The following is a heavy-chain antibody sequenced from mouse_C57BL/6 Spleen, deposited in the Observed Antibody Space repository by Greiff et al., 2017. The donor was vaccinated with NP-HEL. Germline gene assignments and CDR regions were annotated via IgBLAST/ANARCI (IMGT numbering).Heavy chain of an antibody. J-gene: IGHJ1*03. CDR3: ARRDYGSREYFDV. Sequence: EVMLVESGGGLVQPGGSLSLSCAASGFTFTDYYMSWVRQPPGKALEWLGFIRNKANGYTTEYSASMKGRFTISRDNSQSILYLQMNALRAEDSATYYCARRDYGSREYFDVWGTGTTVTVSS. CDR2: IRNKANGYTT. V-gene: IGHV7-3*01. D-gene: IGHD1-1*01. CDR1: GFTFTDYY.